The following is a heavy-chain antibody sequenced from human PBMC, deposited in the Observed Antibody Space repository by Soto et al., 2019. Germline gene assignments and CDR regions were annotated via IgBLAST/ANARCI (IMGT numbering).Heavy chain of an antibody. CDR2: ISAYNGNT. D-gene: IGHD3-22*01. CDR3: ARDDRRYYYYYYGMDV. Sequence: ASVKVSCKASGYTFTSYGISWVRQAPGQGLEWMGWISAYNGNTNYAQELQGRVTMTTDTSTSTAYMELRSLRSDDTAVYYCARDDRRYYYYYYGMDVWGQGTTVTVSS. V-gene: IGHV1-18*01. CDR1: GYTFTSYG. J-gene: IGHJ6*02.